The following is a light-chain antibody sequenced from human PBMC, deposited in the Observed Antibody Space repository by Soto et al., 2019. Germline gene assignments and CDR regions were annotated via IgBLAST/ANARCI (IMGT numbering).Light chain of an antibody. CDR2: DGS. CDR1: RHIIRF. CDR3: LQYHYRPYT. Sequence: DIRMTQSPSSLSASVGDRVTITCQASRHIIRFINWFQQKPGKAPRLLIYDGSILESGVPSRFNGSGSETHFTLSINSLQPQDTATYFCLQYHYRPYTFGQGTKVDI. J-gene: IGKJ2*01. V-gene: IGKV1-33*01.